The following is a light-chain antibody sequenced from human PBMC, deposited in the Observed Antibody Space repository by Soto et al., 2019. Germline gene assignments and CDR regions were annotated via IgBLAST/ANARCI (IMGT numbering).Light chain of an antibody. CDR3: QQRSDWPIT. V-gene: IGKV3-11*01. J-gene: IGKJ4*01. CDR1: QGISSY. Sequence: EIVLTQSPATLSLSPGERATLSCRASQGISSYLVWYQQRPGQAPRLLIYDASNRATGIPARFSGSGSGTGFTLTISSLEPEDFAVYYCQQRSDWPITFGRGTQVEIK. CDR2: DAS.